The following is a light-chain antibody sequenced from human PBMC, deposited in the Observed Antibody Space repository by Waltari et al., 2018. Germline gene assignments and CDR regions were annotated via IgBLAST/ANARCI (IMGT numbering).Light chain of an antibody. CDR2: QDS. J-gene: IGLJ3*02. CDR1: ALPRED. CDR3: QSSDISGPYGV. Sequence: YELTQPPSVSLSPGQTARITCPGDALPREDVSWSLQRPGQAPVLVVYQDSERPSGIPERFSGSTSGTTSTLTISGVQAEDEGDYYCQSSDISGPYGVFGGGTKLTVL. V-gene: IGLV3-25*03.